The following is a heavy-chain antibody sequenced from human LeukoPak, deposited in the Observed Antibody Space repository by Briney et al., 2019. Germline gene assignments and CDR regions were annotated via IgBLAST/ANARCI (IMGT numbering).Heavy chain of an antibody. CDR1: GFTFSNAW. V-gene: IGHV3-15*01. D-gene: IGHD3-10*01. CDR2: SKSKTDGGTT. CDR3: TTDPKPTYYYGSGSYYFDH. J-gene: IGHJ4*02. Sequence: GGSLRLSCAASGFTFSNAWMSWVRQAPGKGLEWVGRSKSKTDGGTTDYAAPVKGRFSISRDDSKNMLYLQMNSLKTEDTAVYYCTTDPKPTYYYGSGSYYFDHWGQGTLVTVSS.